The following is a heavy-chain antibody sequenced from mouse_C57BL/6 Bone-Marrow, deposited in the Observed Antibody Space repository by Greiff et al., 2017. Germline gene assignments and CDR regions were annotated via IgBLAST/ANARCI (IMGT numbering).Heavy chain of an antibody. J-gene: IGHJ3*01. CDR3: ARGGYYLWFAY. Sequence: EVKLQESGGGLVKPGGSLKLSCAASGFTFSDYGMHWVRQAPEKGLEWVAYISSGSSTIYYADTVKGRFTISRDNAKNTLFLQMTSLRSEDTAMYYCARGGYYLWFAYWGQGTLVTVSA. D-gene: IGHD2-3*01. CDR2: ISSGSSTI. V-gene: IGHV5-17*01. CDR1: GFTFSDYG.